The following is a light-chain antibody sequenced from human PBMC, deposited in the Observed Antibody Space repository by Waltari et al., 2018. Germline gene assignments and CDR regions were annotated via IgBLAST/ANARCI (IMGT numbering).Light chain of an antibody. Sequence: EIVLKQSPGTLSLSLGESVTLSCRASQSVSSNYLAWYQQKPGQAPRLLISGASSRATGIPDRFSGSGSGTDFTLTISSLEPEDFAVYYCQQYADSWTFGQGTKVEIK. CDR1: QSVSSNY. V-gene: IGKV3-20*01. J-gene: IGKJ1*01. CDR2: GAS. CDR3: QQYADSWT.